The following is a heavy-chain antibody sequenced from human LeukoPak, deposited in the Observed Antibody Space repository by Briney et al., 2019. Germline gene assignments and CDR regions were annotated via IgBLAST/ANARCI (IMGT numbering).Heavy chain of an antibody. CDR1: GYTFTSYY. CDR2: INPSGGST. Sequence: ASVKVSCKASGYTFTSYYMHWVRQAPGQGLEWMGIINPSGGSTSYAQKFQGRVTMTRDTSTGTVYMELSSLRSEDTAVYYCARADSSPYYFDYWGQGTLVTVSS. CDR3: ARADSSPYYFDY. D-gene: IGHD2-2*01. V-gene: IGHV1-46*01. J-gene: IGHJ4*02.